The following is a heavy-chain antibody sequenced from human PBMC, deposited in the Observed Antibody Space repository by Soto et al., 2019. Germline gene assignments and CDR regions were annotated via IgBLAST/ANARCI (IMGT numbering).Heavy chain of an antibody. CDR2: IYSSGST. V-gene: IGHV4-59*01. CDR3: ARWTNYYDSSGYYYVSAFDI. Sequence: PSETLPLTYSVSDGSSSSYGCSCIRKPPWKRLEWIGYIYSSGSTNYNPSLKSRVTISVDTSKNQFSLKLSSVTAADTAVYYCARWTNYYDSSGYYYVSAFDIWGQGTMVSV. CDR1: DGSSSSYG. D-gene: IGHD3-22*01. J-gene: IGHJ3*02.